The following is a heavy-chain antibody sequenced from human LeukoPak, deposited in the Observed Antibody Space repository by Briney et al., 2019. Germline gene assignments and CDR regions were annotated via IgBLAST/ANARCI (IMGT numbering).Heavy chain of an antibody. CDR1: GGSISSYY. J-gene: IGHJ6*02. D-gene: IGHD3-9*01. CDR3: ARVDRTYYYGMDV. Sequence: SETLSLTCTVSGGSISSYYWSWIRQPPGKGLEWIGYIYYSGSTNYNPSLKSRVTISVDTSKNQCSLKLSSVTAADTAVYYCARVDRTYYYGMDVWGQGTTVTVSS. V-gene: IGHV4-59*01. CDR2: IYYSGST.